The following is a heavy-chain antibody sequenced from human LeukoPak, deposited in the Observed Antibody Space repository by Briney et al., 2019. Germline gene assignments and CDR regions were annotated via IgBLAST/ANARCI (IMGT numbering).Heavy chain of an antibody. V-gene: IGHV3-30*02. J-gene: IGHJ4*02. CDR2: IRYDASNE. D-gene: IGHD5-18*01. CDR3: ARGGGYSYGSFDY. Sequence: GGSLRLSCVASGFTFKNYGMHWVRQTPGKGLEWVTFIRYDASNEYYADSVKGRFTISRDNAKNTLYLQMNSLRAEDTAVYYCARGGGYSYGSFDYWGQGTLVTVSS. CDR1: GFTFKNYG.